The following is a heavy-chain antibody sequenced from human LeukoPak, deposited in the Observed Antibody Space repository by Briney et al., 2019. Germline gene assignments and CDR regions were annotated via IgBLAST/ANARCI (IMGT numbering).Heavy chain of an antibody. CDR1: GVSLSGYY. V-gene: IGHV4-34*01. J-gene: IGHJ4*02. Sequence: SETLSLTCAVSGVSLSGYYWSWIRQPPGKGPVWIGEISHSGRTAYNPSLKNRVTISLDTSETQFSLKLSFVTAADTAVYYCTRTSPGVPLDFWGQGTLVTVTS. D-gene: IGHD7-27*01. CDR3: TRTSPGVPLDF. CDR2: ISHSGRT.